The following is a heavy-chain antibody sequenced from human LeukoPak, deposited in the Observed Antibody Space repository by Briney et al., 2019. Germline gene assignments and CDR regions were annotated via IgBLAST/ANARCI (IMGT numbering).Heavy chain of an antibody. J-gene: IGHJ6*03. CDR1: GGSFSGYY. D-gene: IGHD2-2*01. V-gene: IGHV4-34*01. CDR2: INHSGTT. CDR3: ARVGGYCSSTSCFYYYYYMDV. Sequence: SETLSLTCAVYGGSFSGYYWSWIRQPPGKGLEWIGEINHSGTTNYNPSLKSRVTISVDTSKNQFSLKLSSVTAADTAVYYCARVGGYCSSTSCFYYYYYMDVWGKGTTVTVSS.